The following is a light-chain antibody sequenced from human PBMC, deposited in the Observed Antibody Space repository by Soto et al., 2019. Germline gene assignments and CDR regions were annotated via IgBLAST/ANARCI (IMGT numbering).Light chain of an antibody. J-gene: IGKJ1*01. Sequence: EIVLTQSPGILSLSPGERATLSCRASQSVSSSSLAWYQQKPGQAPRLLIYDASSRATGIPDRFSGSGSGADFTLTISRLEPEDFAVYYCQQYGSSPGTFGQGTKVDIK. V-gene: IGKV3-20*01. CDR1: QSVSSSS. CDR2: DAS. CDR3: QQYGSSPGT.